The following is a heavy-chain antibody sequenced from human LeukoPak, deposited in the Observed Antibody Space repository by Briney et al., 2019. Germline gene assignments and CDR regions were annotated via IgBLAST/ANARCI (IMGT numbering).Heavy chain of an antibody. J-gene: IGHJ4*02. Sequence: ASVKVSCKASGYTFTSYYMHWVRQAPGQGLEWMGIINPSGGSTSYAQKFQGRVTMTRDTSTSIVYMELSSLKSEDTAVYYCARGGTTVTTLDYWGQGTLVTVSS. CDR1: GYTFTSYY. CDR3: ARGGTTVTTLDY. V-gene: IGHV1-46*01. CDR2: INPSGGST. D-gene: IGHD4-17*01.